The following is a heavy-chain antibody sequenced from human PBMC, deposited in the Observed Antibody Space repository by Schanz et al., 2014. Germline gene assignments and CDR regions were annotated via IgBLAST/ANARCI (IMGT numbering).Heavy chain of an antibody. CDR2: INSDGSST. CDR1: GFTFRNYA. D-gene: IGHD1-26*01. CDR3: AREAKWGQWYFDL. V-gene: IGHV3-23*01. J-gene: IGHJ2*01. Sequence: VQLLESGGGLVQPGGSLKLSCSASGFTFRNYALSWVRQAPGKGLEWVSRINSDGSSTTYADSVKGRFTFSRDNSENTVYLEFHSLRSEDTALYYCAREAKWGQWYFDLWGRGSLVTVSS.